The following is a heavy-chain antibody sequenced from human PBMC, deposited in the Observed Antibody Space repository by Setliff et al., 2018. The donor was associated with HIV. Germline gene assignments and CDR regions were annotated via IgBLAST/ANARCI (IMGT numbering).Heavy chain of an antibody. CDR2: IYTSGST. CDR1: GGSFSDHY. D-gene: IGHD5-18*01. Sequence: ETLSLTCAVYGGSFSDHYWSWMRQPPGKGLEWIGHIYTSGSTNYNPSLKSRVTISVDTSKNQFSLKLSSVTAADTAVYYCARVDTAIYGMDVWGQGTTVTVSS. J-gene: IGHJ6*02. CDR3: ARVDTAIYGMDV. V-gene: IGHV4-4*08.